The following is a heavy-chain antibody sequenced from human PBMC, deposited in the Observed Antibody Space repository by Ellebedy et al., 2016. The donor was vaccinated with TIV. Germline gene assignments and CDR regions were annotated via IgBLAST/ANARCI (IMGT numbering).Heavy chain of an antibody. Sequence: MPSETLSLTCNVSGGSMTSYYWSWIRQPPGRELEWIGNIYYSGGVNYNPSLGSRITISVDSSKSQFSLKLNSVTAADSAVYYCARHIGGVIRGAGACDCWGQGALVTVSS. CDR1: GGSMTSYY. CDR3: ARHIGGVIRGAGACDC. D-gene: IGHD2-8*02. CDR2: IYYSGGV. V-gene: IGHV4-59*08. J-gene: IGHJ4*02.